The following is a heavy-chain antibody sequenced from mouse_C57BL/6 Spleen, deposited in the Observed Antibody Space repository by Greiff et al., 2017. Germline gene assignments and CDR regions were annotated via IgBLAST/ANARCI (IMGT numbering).Heavy chain of an antibody. CDR2: IDPSDSYT. D-gene: IGHD1-1*01. V-gene: IGHV1-69*01. CDR3: ARSYGSSLYYFDY. Sequence: QVQLQQPGAELVMPGASVKLSCKASGYTFTSYWMHWVKQRPGQGLEWIGMIDPSDSYTNYNKKFKGKATLTVDKSSSTAYMQLSSLTSEDSAVYYCARSYGSSLYYFDYWGQGTTLTVSS. CDR1: GYTFTSYW. J-gene: IGHJ2*01.